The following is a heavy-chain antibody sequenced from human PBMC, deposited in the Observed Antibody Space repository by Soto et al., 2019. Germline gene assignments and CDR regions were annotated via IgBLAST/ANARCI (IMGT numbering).Heavy chain of an antibody. Sequence: SETLSLTCAVYGGSFSCYYWSWIRQPPGKGLEWIGEINHSGSTNHNPSLKSRVTISVDTSKNQFSLKLSSVTAADTAVYYCAMVSRSSWPYWGQGTLVTVSS. V-gene: IGHV4-34*01. CDR2: INHSGST. CDR3: AMVSRSSWPY. J-gene: IGHJ4*02. CDR1: GGSFSCYY. D-gene: IGHD6-13*01.